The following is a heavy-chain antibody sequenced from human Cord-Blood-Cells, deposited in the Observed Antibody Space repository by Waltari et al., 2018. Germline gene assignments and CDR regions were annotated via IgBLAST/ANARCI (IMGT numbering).Heavy chain of an antibody. J-gene: IGHJ4*02. V-gene: IGHV3-48*03. CDR3: ARVGRLRSNWYY. D-gene: IGHD6-25*01. CDR1: GFTFSSYE. Sequence: EVQLVESGGGLVQPGGSLRLSCAASGFTFSSYEMTWVRQAPGKGLEWVSYISSSGSTIYYADSVKGRFTISRDNAKNSLYLQMNSLRAEDTAVYYCARVGRLRSNWYYWGQGTLVTVSS. CDR2: ISSSGSTI.